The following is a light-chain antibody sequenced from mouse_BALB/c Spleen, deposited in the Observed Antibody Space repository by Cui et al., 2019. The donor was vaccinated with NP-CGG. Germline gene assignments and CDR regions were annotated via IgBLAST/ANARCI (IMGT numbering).Light chain of an antibody. CDR2: GTN. Sequence: QAVVTQESALTTSPGETVTLTCRSSTGAVTPSNYANWVQEKPDHLFTGLIGGTNNRAPGVPARFSGSLIGDKAALTITGAQTEDEAIYFCALWYSNHWVFRGGTKLTVL. CDR1: TGAVTPSNY. J-gene: IGLJ1*01. V-gene: IGLV1*01. CDR3: ALWYSNHWV.